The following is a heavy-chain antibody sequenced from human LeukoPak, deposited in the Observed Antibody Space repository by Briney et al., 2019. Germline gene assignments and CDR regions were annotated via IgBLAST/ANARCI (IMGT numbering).Heavy chain of an antibody. V-gene: IGHV3-11*01. CDR1: GFTFSDYH. D-gene: IGHD3-3*01. J-gene: IGHJ5*02. CDR2: ISSSGSTI. Sequence: GGSLRLSCAASGFTFSDYHMSWIRQAPGKGLEWVSYISSSGSTIYYADSVKGRFTISRDNAKNSLYLQMNSLRAEDTAVYYCARAGRFLEWLDRWFDPWGQGTLVTVSS. CDR3: ARAGRFLEWLDRWFDP.